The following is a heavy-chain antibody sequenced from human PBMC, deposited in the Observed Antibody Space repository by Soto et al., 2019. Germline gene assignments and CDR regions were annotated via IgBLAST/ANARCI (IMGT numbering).Heavy chain of an antibody. J-gene: IGHJ6*02. CDR1: GFTFSSYW. CDR3: TTDQRVPAAPYYYGMDV. Sequence: GGSLRLSCAASGFTFSSYWMSWVRQAPGKGLEWVANIKQDGSEKYYVDSVKGRFTISRDNAKNSLYLQMNSLRAEDTAVYYCTTDQRVPAAPYYYGMDVWGQGTTVTVSS. V-gene: IGHV3-7*01. CDR2: IKQDGSEK. D-gene: IGHD2-2*01.